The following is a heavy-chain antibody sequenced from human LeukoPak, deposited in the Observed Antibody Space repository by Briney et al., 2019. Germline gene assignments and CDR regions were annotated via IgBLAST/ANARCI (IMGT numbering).Heavy chain of an antibody. Sequence: GGSLRLSCAASGFTFSSYGMHWVRQAPGKGLEWVAVISYDGSNKYYADSVKGRFTTSRDNSKNTLYLQMNSLRAEDTAVYYCARDQGGSSGYQQFFDYWGQGTLVTVSS. CDR1: GFTFSSYG. D-gene: IGHD3-22*01. J-gene: IGHJ4*02. CDR3: ARDQGGSSGYQQFFDY. V-gene: IGHV3-30*03. CDR2: ISYDGSNK.